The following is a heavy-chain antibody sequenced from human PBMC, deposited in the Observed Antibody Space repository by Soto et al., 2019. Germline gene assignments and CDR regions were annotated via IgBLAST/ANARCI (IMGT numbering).Heavy chain of an antibody. CDR3: ARVEVGELSVLVY. CDR2: IYYSGST. J-gene: IGHJ4*02. Sequence: SETLSLTCTVSCGSISSCGYYWSWIRQHPGKGLEWIGYIYYSGSTYYNPSLKSRVTISVDTSKNQFSLKLSSVTAADTAVYYCARVEVGELSVLVYWGQGILVTVSS. V-gene: IGHV4-31*03. D-gene: IGHD3-16*02. CDR1: CGSISSCGYY.